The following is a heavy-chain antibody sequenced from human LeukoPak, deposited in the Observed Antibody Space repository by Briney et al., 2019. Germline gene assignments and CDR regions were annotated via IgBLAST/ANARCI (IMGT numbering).Heavy chain of an antibody. J-gene: IGHJ4*02. CDR3: ATGYSSGWYYFDY. V-gene: IGHV4-59*01. CDR2: IYYSGST. CDR1: GGSISSYY. D-gene: IGHD6-19*01. Sequence: SETLSLTCTVSGGSISSYYWSWIRQPPGKGLEWIGYIYYSGSTNYNPSLKSRVTISVDTSKNQFSLKLSSVTAAATAVYYCATGYSSGWYYFDYWGQGTLVTVFS.